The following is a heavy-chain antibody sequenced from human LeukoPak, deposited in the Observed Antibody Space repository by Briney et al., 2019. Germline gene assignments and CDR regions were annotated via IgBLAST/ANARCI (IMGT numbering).Heavy chain of an antibody. D-gene: IGHD6-6*01. CDR3: ARNTTSSPWFDP. V-gene: IGHV4-61*01. CDR1: GGSLKSPTSY. J-gene: IGHJ5*02. Sequence: SETLSLTCTVSGGSLKSPTSYWSWIRQPPGKGREWIGNVYYIGTTSYNSTLKSRVRISVYTSKNQFSLEVESVTAEDTAVYSCARNTTSSPWFDPWGQGTLVTVSS. CDR2: VYYIGTT.